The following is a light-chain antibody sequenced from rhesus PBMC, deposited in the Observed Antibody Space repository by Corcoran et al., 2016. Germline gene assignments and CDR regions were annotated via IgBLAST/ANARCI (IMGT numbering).Light chain of an antibody. J-gene: IGKJ1*01. CDR2: EVS. Sequence: DIVMTQTPLSLPVTPGEPASISCRSSQSLLDSGDGKTYLDWYLQKPGQSPQSLIYEVSIRASGVPERFSGSGSDTDFTLKISRVEAEDVGVYYCMQALDFPPTFGQGTKVELK. CDR1: QSLLDSGDGKTY. V-gene: IGKV2-104*02. CDR3: MQALDFPPT.